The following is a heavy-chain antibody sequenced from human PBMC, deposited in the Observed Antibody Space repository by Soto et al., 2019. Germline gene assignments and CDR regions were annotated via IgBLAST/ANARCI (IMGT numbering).Heavy chain of an antibody. D-gene: IGHD5-18*01. J-gene: IGHJ6*02. Sequence: GGSLRLSCVASGFAFSDFTMNWVRQAPGRGLEWLSYISTSTSTIYYADSVKGRFTISRDNAKNSLYLQMNSLRAEDTAVYYCATTTQRYTYGYPSYCYGMDVWGQGTTVTVSS. CDR2: ISTSTSTI. V-gene: IGHV3-48*01. CDR1: GFAFSDFT. CDR3: ATTTQRYTYGYPSYCYGMDV.